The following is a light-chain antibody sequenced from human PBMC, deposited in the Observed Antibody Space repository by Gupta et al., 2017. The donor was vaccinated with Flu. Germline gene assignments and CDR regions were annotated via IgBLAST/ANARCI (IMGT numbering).Light chain of an antibody. CDR1: QTISSSY. J-gene: IGKJ1*01. CDR3: QQYGSSPLT. V-gene: IGKV3-20*01. CDR2: GAS. Sequence: EIVLTQSPGTLSLSPGEGATLSCRASQTISSSYLAWYQPKPGQAPRLLMYGASSRATGIPDRFSGGGSGTDFTLTSSRLEPEDFAVYYCQQYGSSPLTFGQGTKVEIK.